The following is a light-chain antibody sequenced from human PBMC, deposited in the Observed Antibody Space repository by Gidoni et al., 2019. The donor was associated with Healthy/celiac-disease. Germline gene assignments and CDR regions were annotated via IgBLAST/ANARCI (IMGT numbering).Light chain of an antibody. Sequence: SYELTQPSAVSVSPGQTARITCSGDVLAKKYARWFQQKPGQAPVLVIYKDSDRPSGIPERFSGSSSGPTVTLTISGAQVADEADYYCYSAADNNLVVFGGGTKLTVL. J-gene: IGLJ2*01. CDR3: YSAADNNLVV. CDR1: VLAKKY. CDR2: KDS. V-gene: IGLV3-27*01.